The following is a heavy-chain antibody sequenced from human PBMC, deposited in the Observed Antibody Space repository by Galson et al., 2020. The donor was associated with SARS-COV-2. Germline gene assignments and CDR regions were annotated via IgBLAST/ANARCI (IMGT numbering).Heavy chain of an antibody. J-gene: IGHJ4*02. CDR1: GFTFDDYT. D-gene: IGHD3-22*01. CDR3: AKEATYYYDSSGYFDY. CDR2: ISWDGGST. Sequence: SLRLSCAASGFTFDDYTMHWVRQAPGKGLEWVSLISWDGGSTYYADSVKGRFTISRDNSKNSLYLQVNSLRTEDTALYYCAKEATYYYDSSGYFDYWGQGTLVTVSS. V-gene: IGHV3-43*01.